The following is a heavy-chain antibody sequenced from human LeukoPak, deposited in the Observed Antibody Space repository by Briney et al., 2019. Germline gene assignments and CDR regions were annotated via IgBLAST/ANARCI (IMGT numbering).Heavy chain of an antibody. J-gene: IGHJ5*02. CDR3: ARDRGTRIVVVPAVTPRKDNWFDP. Sequence: PSETLSLTCTVSGYSISSGYYWGWIRQPPGKGLEWIGSIYHSGSTYYNPSLKSRVTISVDTSKNQFSLKLSSVTAADTAVYYCARDRGTRIVVVPAVTPRKDNWFDPWGQGTLVTVSS. CDR2: IYHSGST. V-gene: IGHV4-38-2*02. CDR1: GYSISSGYY. D-gene: IGHD2-2*01.